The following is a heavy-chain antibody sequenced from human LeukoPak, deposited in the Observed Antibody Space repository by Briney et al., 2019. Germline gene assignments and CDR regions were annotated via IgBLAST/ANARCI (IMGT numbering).Heavy chain of an antibody. CDR1: GYTFTSYY. V-gene: IGHV1-46*01. D-gene: IGHD6-13*01. CDR3: ARGIDLIAAAPNFDY. CDR2: INPSGGST. J-gene: IGHJ4*02. Sequence: ASVKVSCKASGYTFTSYYMHWVRQAPGQGLEWMGIINPSGGSTSYAQKFQGRVTMTRDMSTSTVYMELSSLRPEDTAVYYCARGIDLIAAAPNFDYWGQGTLVTVSS.